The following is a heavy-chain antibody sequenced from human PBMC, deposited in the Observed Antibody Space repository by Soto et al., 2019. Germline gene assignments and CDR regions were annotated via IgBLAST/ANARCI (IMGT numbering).Heavy chain of an antibody. CDR3: AKGGSYRSGAFDI. Sequence: GGSLRLSCAASGFTFSDYYMSWIRQAPGKGLEWVSAISGSGGSTYYADSVKGRFTISRDNSKNTLYLQMNSLRAEDTAVYYCAKGGSYRSGAFDIWGQGTMVTVSS. V-gene: IGHV3-23*01. J-gene: IGHJ3*02. CDR1: GFTFSDYY. D-gene: IGHD1-26*01. CDR2: ISGSGGST.